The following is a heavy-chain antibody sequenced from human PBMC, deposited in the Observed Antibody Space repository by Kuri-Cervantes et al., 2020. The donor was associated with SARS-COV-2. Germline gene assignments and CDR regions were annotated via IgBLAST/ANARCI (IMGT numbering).Heavy chain of an antibody. CDR2: IRSKAYGGTT. J-gene: IGHJ6*02. CDR3: TTVAGIAAAGTSYYYGMDV. Sequence: GESLKISCTASGFTFGDYAMSWVRQAPGKGLEWVGFIRSKAYGGTTEYAASVKGRFTISRDDSKSIAYLQMNSLKTEDTAVYYCTTVAGIAAAGTSYYYGMDVWGQGTTVTVSS. D-gene: IGHD6-13*01. CDR1: GFTFGDYA. V-gene: IGHV3-49*04.